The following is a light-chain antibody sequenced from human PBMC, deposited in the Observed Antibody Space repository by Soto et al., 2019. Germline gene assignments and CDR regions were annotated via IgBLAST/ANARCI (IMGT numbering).Light chain of an antibody. Sequence: QSALTQPASVSGSPGQSITISCTGTSSDVGNYNLVSWYQQYPGKAPKLMIYEVTKRPSGVSNRFSGSKSGNTASLTISGLQAEDEADYYCCSYAGTRTYVFGPGTKLTVL. CDR3: CSYAGTRTYV. CDR2: EVT. V-gene: IGLV2-23*02. J-gene: IGLJ1*01. CDR1: SSDVGNYNL.